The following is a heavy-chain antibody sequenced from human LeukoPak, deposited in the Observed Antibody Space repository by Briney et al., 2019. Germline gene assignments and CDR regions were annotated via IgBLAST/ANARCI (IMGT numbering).Heavy chain of an antibody. J-gene: IGHJ5*02. D-gene: IGHD3-3*01. V-gene: IGHV4-59*01. Sequence: PSETLSLTCTVSGGSISSYYWSWIRQPPGKGLEWIGYIYYSGSTNYNPSLKSRVTISVDTSKNQFSLKLSSVTAADTAVCYCARVETADGGRFLEWLYNWFDPWGQGTLVTVSS. CDR2: IYYSGST. CDR1: GGSISSYY. CDR3: ARVETADGGRFLEWLYNWFDP.